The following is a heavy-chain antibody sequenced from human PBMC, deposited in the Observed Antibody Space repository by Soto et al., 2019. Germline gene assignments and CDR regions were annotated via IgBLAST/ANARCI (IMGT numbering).Heavy chain of an antibody. CDR2: INHSGST. D-gene: IGHD4-17*01. CDR1: GGSFSGYY. CDR3: ARGRQNGDYED. Sequence: SSETLSLTCAVYGGSFSGYYWSWIRQPPGKGLEWIGEINHSGSTNYNPSLKSRVTISVDTSKNQFSLKLSSVTAADTAVYYCARGRQNGDYEDWGQGTLVTVSS. V-gene: IGHV4-34*01. J-gene: IGHJ4*02.